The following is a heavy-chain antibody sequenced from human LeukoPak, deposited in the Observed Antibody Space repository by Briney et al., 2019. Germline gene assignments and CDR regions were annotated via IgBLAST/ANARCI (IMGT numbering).Heavy chain of an antibody. CDR3: ARPSVTGYYYYYYMDV. V-gene: IGHV4-39*01. Sequence: SETLSLTCTVSGGSISSSSYYWGWIRQPPGKGLEWIGSIYYSGSTYYNPSLKSRVTISVDTSKNQFSPKLSSVTAADTAVYYCARPSVTGYYYYYYMDVWGKGTTVTVSS. CDR2: IYYSGST. CDR1: GGSISSSSYY. D-gene: IGHD1-20*01. J-gene: IGHJ6*03.